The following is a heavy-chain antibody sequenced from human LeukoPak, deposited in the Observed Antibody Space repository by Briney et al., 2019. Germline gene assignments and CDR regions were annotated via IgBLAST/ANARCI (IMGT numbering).Heavy chain of an antibody. CDR2: IYYSGST. Sequence: KPSETLSLTCTVSGGSISSSSYYWGWIRQPPGKGLEWIGSIYYSGSTYYNPSLKSRVTISVDTSKNQFSLKLSSVTAADTAVYYCARVGYDFWSGLDEIFDYWGQGTLVTVSS. D-gene: IGHD3-3*01. CDR3: ARVGYDFWSGLDEIFDY. V-gene: IGHV4-39*01. J-gene: IGHJ4*02. CDR1: GGSISSSSYY.